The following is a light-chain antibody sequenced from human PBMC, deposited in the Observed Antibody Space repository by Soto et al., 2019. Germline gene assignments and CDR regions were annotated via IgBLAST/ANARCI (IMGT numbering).Light chain of an antibody. CDR2: DAS. Sequence: EIVLTQSPATLSLSPGERATLSCRASQNVSSYLAWYQQKPGQAPRLLIYDASNRATGIPARFSGSGSGTDFTLTISSLEPEDFAVYYCQQRRNWPITFGQGTRLEIK. J-gene: IGKJ5*01. CDR3: QQRRNWPIT. V-gene: IGKV3-11*01. CDR1: QNVSSY.